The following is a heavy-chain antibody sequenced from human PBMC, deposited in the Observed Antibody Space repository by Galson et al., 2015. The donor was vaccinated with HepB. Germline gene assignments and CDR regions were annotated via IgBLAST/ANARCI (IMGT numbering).Heavy chain of an antibody. Sequence: ETLSLTCTVSGGSIRSYYWSWIRQPPGKGLEWIGYIYYSGSTNYNPSLKSRVTISVDTSKNQFSLKLTSVTAADTAVYYCARHGPLAQTPIAAAGSGYFQHWGQGTLVTVSS. CDR2: IYYSGST. V-gene: IGHV4-59*08. D-gene: IGHD6-13*01. CDR1: GGSIRSYY. J-gene: IGHJ1*01. CDR3: ARHGPLAQTPIAAAGSGYFQH.